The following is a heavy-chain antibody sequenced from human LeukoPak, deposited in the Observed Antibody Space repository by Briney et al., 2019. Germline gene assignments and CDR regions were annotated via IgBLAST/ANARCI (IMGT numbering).Heavy chain of an antibody. CDR3: ARVAGYFDY. Sequence: SETLSLTCTVSGDSISSTTYNWGWIRQPPGKGLEWIGSIYYTGITYYNPSLKSRVTMSIDTSKNQFSLKLSSVTAADTAVYYCARVAGYFDYWGQGTLVTVSS. V-gene: IGHV4-39*01. CDR1: GDSISSTTYN. D-gene: IGHD6-19*01. J-gene: IGHJ4*02. CDR2: IYYTGIT.